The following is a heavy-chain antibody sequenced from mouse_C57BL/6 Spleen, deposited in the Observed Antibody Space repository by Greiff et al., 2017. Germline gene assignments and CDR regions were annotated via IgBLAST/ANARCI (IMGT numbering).Heavy chain of an antibody. V-gene: IGHV3-6*01. J-gene: IGHJ2*01. Sequence: EVHLVESGPGLVKPSQSLSLTCSVTGYSITSGYYWNWIRQFPGNKLEWMGYISYDGSNNYNPSLKNRISITRDTSKNQFFLKLNSVTTEDTATYYCASMRVGSSPFDYWGQGTTLTVSS. D-gene: IGHD1-1*01. CDR3: ASMRVGSSPFDY. CDR2: ISYDGSN. CDR1: GYSITSGYY.